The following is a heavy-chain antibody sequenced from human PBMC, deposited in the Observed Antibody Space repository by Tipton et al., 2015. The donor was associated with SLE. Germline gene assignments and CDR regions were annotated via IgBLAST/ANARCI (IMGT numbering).Heavy chain of an antibody. D-gene: IGHD2-2*01. CDR2: IFYSGST. Sequence: TLSLTCTVSGGSISSGDYSWNWIRQHPGEGLEWIGYIFYSGSTYYNPSLTSRVTISDDTSKNQFSLTLSSVTAADTAIYYCARFGRSAAMDWFDRWGQGTLVTVSS. CDR1: GGSISSGDYS. CDR3: ARFGRSAAMDWFDR. V-gene: IGHV4-31*03. J-gene: IGHJ5*02.